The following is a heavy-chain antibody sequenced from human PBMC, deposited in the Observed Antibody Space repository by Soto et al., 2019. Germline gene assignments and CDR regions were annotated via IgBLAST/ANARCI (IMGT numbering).Heavy chain of an antibody. CDR1: GYSFTSYW. CDR2: IYPGDSDT. D-gene: IGHD5-12*01. V-gene: IGHV5-51*01. J-gene: IGHJ6*02. CDR3: ARHVGASPSGRYYYYYGMDV. Sequence: GESLKISCNGSGYSFTSYWIGWVRQMPGKGLEWMGIIYPGDSDTRYSPSFQGQVTISADKSISTAYLQWSSLKASDTAMYYCARHVGASPSGRYYYYYGMDVWGQGTTVTVSS.